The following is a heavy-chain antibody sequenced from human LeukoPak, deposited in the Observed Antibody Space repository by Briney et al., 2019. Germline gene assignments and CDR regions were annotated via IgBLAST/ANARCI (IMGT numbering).Heavy chain of an antibody. CDR2: LTSTGDRT. J-gene: IGHJ3*02. Sequence: GGSLRLSCAASGFTFSTSSMSWVRQAPGKGLEWVSSLTSTGDRTFYADSVKGRFTISRDNSKNTLYLQMNSLRAEDTAVYYCAKGYCSSTSCPMDIWGQGTMVTVSS. D-gene: IGHD2-2*01. CDR1: GFTFSTSS. CDR3: AKGYCSSTSCPMDI. V-gene: IGHV3-23*01.